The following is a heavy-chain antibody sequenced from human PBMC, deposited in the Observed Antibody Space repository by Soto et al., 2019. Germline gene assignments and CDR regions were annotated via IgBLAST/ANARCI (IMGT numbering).Heavy chain of an antibody. CDR3: ARDRIRYNCNDFSYYYYGRDV. V-gene: IGHV3-30-3*01. CDR1: GFTFSSYA. CDR2: ISYDGSNK. Sequence: QVQLVESGGGVVQPGRSLRLSCAASGFTFSSYAMHWVRQAPGKGLERVAVISYDGSNKYYADSVKGRFTISRDNSKDTLYLQLNRLRADDTAVYYCARDRIRYNCNDFSYYYYGRDVGCQGNTVTVSS. D-gene: IGHD1-1*01. J-gene: IGHJ6*02.